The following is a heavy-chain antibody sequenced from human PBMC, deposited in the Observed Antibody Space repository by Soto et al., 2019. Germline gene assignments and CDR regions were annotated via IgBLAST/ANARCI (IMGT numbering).Heavy chain of an antibody. J-gene: IGHJ4*02. Sequence: QVRLVQSGPEVRRPGASVTVSCKASGYTFTHYFIHWVRRAPGQGLEWMGYINPKSGDTHYSQTFRGRFSMTVDTSTDTASVGLSSLKSDDTAVYFCARVPGHKNSRGDFWGQGTPITVSS. D-gene: IGHD3-10*01. V-gene: IGHV1-2*02. CDR2: INPKSGDT. CDR3: ARVPGHKNSRGDF. CDR1: GYTFTHYF.